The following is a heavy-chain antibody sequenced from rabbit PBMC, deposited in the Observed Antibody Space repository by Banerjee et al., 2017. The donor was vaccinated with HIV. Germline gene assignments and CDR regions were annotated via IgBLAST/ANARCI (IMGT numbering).Heavy chain of an antibody. D-gene: IGHD6-1*01. V-gene: IGHV1S40*01. CDR2: IYTSSGTT. CDR3: ARDHPYAAYGGHGYADL. J-gene: IGHJ4*01. CDR1: GFSFSSAYW. Sequence: QSLEESGGDLVKPGASLTLTCTASGFSFSSAYWICWVRQAPGKGLEWIACIYTSSGTTYYASWAKGRFTISKTSSTTVTLQMTSLTAADTATYFCARDHPYAAYGGHGYADLWGPGTLVTVS.